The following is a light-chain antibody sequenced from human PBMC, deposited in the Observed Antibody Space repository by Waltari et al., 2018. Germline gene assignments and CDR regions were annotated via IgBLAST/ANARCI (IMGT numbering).Light chain of an antibody. CDR3: CSFAGTRTWV. CDR1: SRYVGSYNL. V-gene: IGLV2-23*02. Sequence: QSALTQPASVSGSPGQSITISCTGTSRYVGSYNLVSWYQQRPGKAPQLIIYEVTMRPSGVSDRFSGSKSGDTASLTISGLQAEDEADYYCCSFAGTRTWVLGGGTKLTVL. CDR2: EVT. J-gene: IGLJ2*01.